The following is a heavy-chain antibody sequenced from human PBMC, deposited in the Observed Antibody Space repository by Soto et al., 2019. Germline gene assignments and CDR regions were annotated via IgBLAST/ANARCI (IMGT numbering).Heavy chain of an antibody. D-gene: IGHD2-21*02. CDR3: ARHFSAYCGGDCYSPSLDY. J-gene: IGHJ4*02. V-gene: IGHV1-69*01. Sequence: QVQLVQSGAEVKKPGSSVKVSCKASGGTFSSYAISWVRQAPGQGLEWMGGIIPIFGTANYAQKFQGRVTITADESTSTAYMELSSLRSEDTAVYYCARHFSAYCGGDCYSPSLDYWGQGTLVTVSS. CDR2: IIPIFGTA. CDR1: GGTFSSYA.